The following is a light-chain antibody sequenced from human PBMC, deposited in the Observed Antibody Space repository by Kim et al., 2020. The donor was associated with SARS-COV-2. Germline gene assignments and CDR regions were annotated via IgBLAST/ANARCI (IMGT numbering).Light chain of an antibody. CDR1: ISNIGSNA. CDR2: GDD. Sequence: PGRRVIIFGSGSISNIGSNAVTWYQQLPGAAPKLLIYGDDLRPPRVPDRFSGSKSGTSASLAISGLQSEDEADYYCATHDESQVVFGGGTQLTVL. J-gene: IGLJ3*02. V-gene: IGLV1-44*01. CDR3: ATHDESQVV.